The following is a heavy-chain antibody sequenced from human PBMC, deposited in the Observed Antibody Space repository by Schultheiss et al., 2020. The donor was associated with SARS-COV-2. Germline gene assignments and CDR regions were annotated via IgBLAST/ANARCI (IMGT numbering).Heavy chain of an antibody. Sequence: SETLSLTCTVSGGSISSYYWSWIRQPPGKGLEWIGEINHSGSTNYNPSLKSRVTISVDTSKNQFSLKLSSVTAADTAVYYCARVKRKYYDSSGYPYDAFDIWGQGTMVTVSS. J-gene: IGHJ3*02. CDR2: INHSGST. CDR3: ARVKRKYYDSSGYPYDAFDI. CDR1: GGSISSYY. V-gene: IGHV4-34*01. D-gene: IGHD3-22*01.